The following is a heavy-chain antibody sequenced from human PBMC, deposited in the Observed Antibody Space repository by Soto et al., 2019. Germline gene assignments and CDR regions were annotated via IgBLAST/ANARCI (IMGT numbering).Heavy chain of an antibody. D-gene: IGHD2-2*02. J-gene: IGHJ6*02. V-gene: IGHV3-13*01. CDR3: ARYCRSTTCYTVSGMDV. CDR1: GFSFRGYD. Sequence: HPPGSLRLSCAASGFSFRGYDMRWVRHPTGKGLEWVSGIGTAGDAYYLGSVKGRFTISRENAKNSVYLQLNRLRAGDTAVYYCARYCRSTTCYTVSGMDVWGQGTTVTVSS. CDR2: IGTAGDA.